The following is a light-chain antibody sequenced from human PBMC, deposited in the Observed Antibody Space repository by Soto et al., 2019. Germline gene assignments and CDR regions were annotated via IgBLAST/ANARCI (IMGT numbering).Light chain of an antibody. V-gene: IGLV2-14*03. CDR3: SSYTSSSTVI. CDR2: DVR. CDR1: SSDVGGYNF. Sequence: QSALTQPASVSGSPGQPITISCTGTSSDVGGYNFVSWYQQHPGKAPKFIIYDVRNRPSGVSNRFSGSRSGNTASLTISGLQAEDEADYYCSSYTSSSTVIFGGGTKL. J-gene: IGLJ2*01.